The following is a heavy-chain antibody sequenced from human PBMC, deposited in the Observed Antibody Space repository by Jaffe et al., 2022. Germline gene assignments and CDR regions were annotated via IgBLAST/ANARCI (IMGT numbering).Heavy chain of an antibody. CDR2: INSDGSST. D-gene: IGHD3-16*01. V-gene: IGHV3-74*01. Sequence: EVQLVESGGGLVQPGGSLRLSCVASGFTFSRYWMHWVRQAPGKGLEWVSNINSDGSSTNYAVSVKGRFTISRDNAQNTLYLQMNSLRAEDTAVYYCASFPHYAGGTPGRYWGQGTLVTVSS. J-gene: IGHJ4*02. CDR3: ASFPHYAGGTPGRY. CDR1: GFTFSRYW.